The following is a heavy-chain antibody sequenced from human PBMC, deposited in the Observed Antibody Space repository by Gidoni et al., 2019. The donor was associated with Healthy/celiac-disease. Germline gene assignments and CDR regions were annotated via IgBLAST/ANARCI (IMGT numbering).Heavy chain of an antibody. Sequence: QITLTESGPTLVKPTQTLTLTCTFSGFSLSTSGVGVGWIRQPPGKALEWLALIYWDDDKRYSPSLKSRLTITKDTSKNQVVLTMTNMDPVDTATYYCAHGRDGPSGWYFDLWGRGTLVTVSS. J-gene: IGHJ2*01. CDR3: AHGRDGPSGWYFDL. V-gene: IGHV2-5*02. CDR2: IYWDDDK. CDR1: GFSLSTSGVG. D-gene: IGHD2-15*01.